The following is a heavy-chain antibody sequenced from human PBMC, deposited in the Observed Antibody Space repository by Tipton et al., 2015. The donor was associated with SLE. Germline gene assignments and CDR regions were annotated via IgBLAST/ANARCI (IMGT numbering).Heavy chain of an antibody. D-gene: IGHD6-19*01. J-gene: IGHJ4*02. CDR1: GLTVSSNY. V-gene: IGHV3-53*05. CDR2: IYSGGST. Sequence: SLRLSCAASGLTVSSNYMSWVRQAPGKGLEWVSVIYSGGSTYYADSVKGRFTISRDNSKNTLYLQMNSLRAEDTAVYYCARAGAVAGTVDYWGQGTLVTVSS. CDR3: ARAGAVAGTVDY.